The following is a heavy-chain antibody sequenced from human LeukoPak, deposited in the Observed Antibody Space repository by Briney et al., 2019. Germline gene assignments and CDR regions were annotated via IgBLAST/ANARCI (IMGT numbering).Heavy chain of an antibody. J-gene: IGHJ4*02. D-gene: IGHD4-23*01. CDR1: GFTFSADW. CDR2: IKQDGSDK. CDR3: ARKTVVGSYFDY. Sequence: GGSLRLSCAASGFTFSADWMSWVRQAPGKGLEWVANIKQDGSDKYYVDSVKGRFTISRDNAKNSLYLQMNSLRAEDTAVYYCARKTVVGSYFDYWGQGTPVTVSS. V-gene: IGHV3-7*03.